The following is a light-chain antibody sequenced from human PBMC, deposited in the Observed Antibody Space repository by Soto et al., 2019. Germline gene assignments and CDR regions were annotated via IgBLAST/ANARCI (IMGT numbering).Light chain of an antibody. Sequence: EIVLTQSPGTLSLSPVERATLSFRASQSVSSYLAWYQQKPGQAPRLLIYDASNRATGIPARFSGSGSGADFTLTISSLEPEDFAVYYCQQRSNFFTCGQGTRREIK. V-gene: IGKV3-11*01. CDR1: QSVSSY. J-gene: IGKJ5*01. CDR2: DAS. CDR3: QQRSNFFT.